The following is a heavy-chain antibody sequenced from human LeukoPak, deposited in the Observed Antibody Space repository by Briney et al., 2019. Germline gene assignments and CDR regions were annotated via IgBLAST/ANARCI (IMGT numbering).Heavy chain of an antibody. V-gene: IGHV4-34*01. D-gene: IGHD3-3*01. CDR2: INHSGST. J-gene: IGHJ4*02. Sequence: SETLSLTCAVYGGSFSGYYWSWIRQPPGKGLEWIGEINHSGSTNYNPSLKSRVTISVDTPKNQFSLKLSSVTAADTAVYYCARGERITIFGVDYDYWGQGTLVTVSS. CDR1: GGSFSGYY. CDR3: ARGERITIFGVDYDY.